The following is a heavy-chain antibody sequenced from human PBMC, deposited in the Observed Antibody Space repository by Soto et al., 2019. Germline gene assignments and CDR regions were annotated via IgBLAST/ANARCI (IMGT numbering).Heavy chain of an antibody. CDR2: IIPIFGTA. CDR1: GGTFSSYA. V-gene: IGHV1-69*12. J-gene: IGHJ4*02. CDR3: ARDRVEATVVTRGGY. Sequence: QVQLVQSGAEVKKPGSSVKVSCKASGGTFSSYAISWVRQAPGQGLEWMGGIIPIFGTANYAQKFQGRVTSXXDXCXXAADMELSSLRSEDTAVYYCARDRVEATVVTRGGYWGQGTLVTVSS. D-gene: IGHD5-12*01.